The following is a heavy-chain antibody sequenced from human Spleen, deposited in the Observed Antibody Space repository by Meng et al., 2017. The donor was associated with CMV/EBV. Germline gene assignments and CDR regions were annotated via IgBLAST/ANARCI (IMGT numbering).Heavy chain of an antibody. CDR1: GFTFSNYG. D-gene: IGHD1-26*01. Sequence: GGSLRLSYAASGFTFSNYGMHWVRQAPGKGLEWVAFIRYDVGNKYYPDSVKGRFTISRDNSRNTLYLQMNSLKPEDTAVYYCAKVRGAGATTWNFDYWGQGTLVTVSS. V-gene: IGHV3-30*02. CDR2: IRYDVGNK. J-gene: IGHJ4*02. CDR3: AKVRGAGATTWNFDY.